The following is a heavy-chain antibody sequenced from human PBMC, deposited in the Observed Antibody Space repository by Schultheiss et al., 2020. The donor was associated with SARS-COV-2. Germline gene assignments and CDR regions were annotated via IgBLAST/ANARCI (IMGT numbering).Heavy chain of an antibody. CDR2: INHSGST. D-gene: IGHD3-10*01. J-gene: IGHJ6*02. Sequence: SETLSLTCAVYGGSFSGYYWSWIRQPPGKGLEWIGEINHSGSTNYNPSLKSRVTIPVDTSKNQFSLKLSSVTAADTAVYYCARFNYGPPHYYYAMDVWGQGTTVTVAS. CDR3: ARFNYGPPHYYYAMDV. CDR1: GGSFSGYY. V-gene: IGHV4-34*01.